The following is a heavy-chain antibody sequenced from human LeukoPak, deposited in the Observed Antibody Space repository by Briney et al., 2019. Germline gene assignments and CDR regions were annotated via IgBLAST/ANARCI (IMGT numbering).Heavy chain of an antibody. Sequence: SVKVSCKASGGTFSSYAISWVRQAPGQGLEWMGGIIPIFGTANYAQKFQGRVTITADESTSTAYMELSSLRSEDTAVYYCARVEARYDFWSGYLVNNWFDPWGQGTLVTVSS. CDR2: IIPIFGTA. CDR1: GGTFSSYA. D-gene: IGHD3-3*01. V-gene: IGHV1-69*01. CDR3: ARVEARYDFWSGYLVNNWFDP. J-gene: IGHJ5*02.